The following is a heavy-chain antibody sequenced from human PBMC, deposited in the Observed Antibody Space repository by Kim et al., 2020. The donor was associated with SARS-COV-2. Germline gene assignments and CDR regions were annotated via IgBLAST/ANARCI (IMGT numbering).Heavy chain of an antibody. CDR3: ARQDRHDAFDI. Sequence: TRYGPSTQGQVTISADKSISTAYLQWSSLKASDTAMYYCARQDRHDAFDIWGQGTMVTVSS. J-gene: IGHJ3*02. CDR2: T. V-gene: IGHV5-51*01.